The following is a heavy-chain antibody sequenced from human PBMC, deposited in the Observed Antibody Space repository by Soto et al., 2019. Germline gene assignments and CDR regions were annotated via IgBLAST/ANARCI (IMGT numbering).Heavy chain of an antibody. Sequence: PGGSLRLSCAASGFTLRTYAMSWVRQAPGKGLEWVSAISGSGGDTYYADSVRGRFTISRDNPKNTLYLQMNSLRAEDTAVYYCANPTPYCSGGSSYPYCMDVWGKGTTVTVSS. D-gene: IGHD2-15*01. CDR1: GFTLRTYA. CDR2: ISGSGGDT. J-gene: IGHJ6*03. CDR3: ANPTPYCSGGSSYPYCMDV. V-gene: IGHV3-23*01.